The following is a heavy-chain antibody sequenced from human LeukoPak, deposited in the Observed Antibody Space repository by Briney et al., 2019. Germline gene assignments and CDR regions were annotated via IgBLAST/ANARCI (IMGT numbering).Heavy chain of an antibody. D-gene: IGHD2-2*01. Sequence: GGSLRLSCAASGFTFSNYAMSWVRQAPGKGLEWVSSIGDSGSTTYYADSVKGRFTISRDNSKNTLYLQMNSLRAEDTALYYCAKVRGSGTFAALDTWGQGTMVTVSS. CDR2: IGDSGSTT. CDR1: GFTFSNYA. J-gene: IGHJ3*02. CDR3: AKVRGSGTFAALDT. V-gene: IGHV3-23*01.